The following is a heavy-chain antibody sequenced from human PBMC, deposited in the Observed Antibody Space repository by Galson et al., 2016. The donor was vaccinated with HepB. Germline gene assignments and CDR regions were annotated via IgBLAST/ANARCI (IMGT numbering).Heavy chain of an antibody. CDR2: ISGGSVYI. Sequence: SLRLSCAASGFTFSDHNMNWVRQAPGKGLEWVSSISGGSVYIYYADSVKGRFTISRDNAKNSLFLHTSTLRAEDTAVYLCARTGTYGLCFTNIGDYCGMDVWGQGTTVTVSS. J-gene: IGHJ6*02. CDR1: GFTFSDHN. D-gene: IGHD2-8*01. V-gene: IGHV3-21*06. CDR3: ARTGTYGLCFTNIGDYCGMDV.